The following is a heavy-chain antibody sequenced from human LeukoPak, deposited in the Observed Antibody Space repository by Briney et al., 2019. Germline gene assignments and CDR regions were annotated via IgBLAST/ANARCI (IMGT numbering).Heavy chain of an antibody. D-gene: IGHD2-2*01. J-gene: IGHJ4*02. CDR3: ARSHIVVVPGARQFDY. CDR1: GYTFTNYG. Sequence: ASVKVSCKASGYTFTNYGISWVRQAPGQGLEWMGWISAYNGNTKYTQKLQGRVNMTTDTSTSTAYMELRSLRSDDTAVYYCARSHIVVVPGARQFDYWGQGTLVTVPS. V-gene: IGHV1-18*04. CDR2: ISAYNGNT.